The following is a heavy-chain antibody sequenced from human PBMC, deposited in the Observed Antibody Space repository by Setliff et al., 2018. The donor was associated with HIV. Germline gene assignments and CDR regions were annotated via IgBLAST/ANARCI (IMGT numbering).Heavy chain of an antibody. J-gene: IGHJ6*02. V-gene: IGHV1-2*02. Sequence: ASVKVSCKTSGYIFIRYYIFWVRQAPGQGLQWMGNINPHTGVTKYAEKFQGRVTMTRDTSINTIYMELSRLRSDDTAVYYCARDLRDGFEEWFSTLDDGMDVWGQGTTVTVSS. D-gene: IGHD3-3*01. CDR2: INPHTGVT. CDR1: GYIFIRYY. CDR3: ARDLRDGFEEWFSTLDDGMDV.